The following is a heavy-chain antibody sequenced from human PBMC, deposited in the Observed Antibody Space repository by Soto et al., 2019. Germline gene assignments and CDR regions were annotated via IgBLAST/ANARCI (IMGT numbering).Heavy chain of an antibody. Sequence: QITLKESGPALVKPTQTLTLTCTFSGFSLSTTGVGVGWIRQPPGKALEWLALIYWTDDKRYNPSLENRLTITKDYSRNQVVLTMTNMDPVDIGTYYCAHAPLYRSSDYYFDKWGQGTLVTVSS. D-gene: IGHD2-2*01. V-gene: IGHV2-5*01. CDR3: AHAPLYRSSDYYFDK. J-gene: IGHJ4*02. CDR1: GFSLSTTGVG. CDR2: IYWTDDK.